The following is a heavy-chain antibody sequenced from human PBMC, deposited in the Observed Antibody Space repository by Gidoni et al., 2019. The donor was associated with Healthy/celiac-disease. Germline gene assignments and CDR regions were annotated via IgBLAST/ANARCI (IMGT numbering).Heavy chain of an antibody. D-gene: IGHD3-16*02. J-gene: IGHJ4*02. CDR3: AKDRKRIMITFGGVIGLFDY. V-gene: IGHV3-23*01. Sequence: EVQLLESGGGLVQPGGSLRLSCAASGFTFSSHAMSWVLQAPGKGLEWVSAISGSGGSTYYADSVKGRFTISRDNSKNTLYLQMNSLRAEDTAVYYCAKDRKRIMITFGGVIGLFDYWGQGTLVTVSS. CDR1: GFTFSSHA. CDR2: ISGSGGST.